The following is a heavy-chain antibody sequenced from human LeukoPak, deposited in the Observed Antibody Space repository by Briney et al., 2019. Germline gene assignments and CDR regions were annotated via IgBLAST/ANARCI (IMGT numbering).Heavy chain of an antibody. Sequence: GGSLRLSCAASGFTFSTCGMHWVRQAPGKGLEWVASISFDGRNEYYLDSVKGRFTISRDSPKNTLYLQMNSLRAEDTAVYYCAKERAAMGTDAFDIWGQGTMVTVSS. CDR2: ISFDGRNE. CDR3: AKERAAMGTDAFDI. D-gene: IGHD5-18*01. J-gene: IGHJ3*02. CDR1: GFTFSTCG. V-gene: IGHV3-30*06.